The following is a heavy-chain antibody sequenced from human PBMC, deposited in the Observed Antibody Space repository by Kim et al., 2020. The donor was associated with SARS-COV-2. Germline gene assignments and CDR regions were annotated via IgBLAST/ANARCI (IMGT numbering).Heavy chain of an antibody. CDR1: GGSISSSSYY. CDR3: ARVVTMVRGADRAGMDV. CDR2: IYYSGST. Sequence: SETLSLTCTVSGGSISSSSYYWGWIRQPPGKGLEWIGSIYYSGSTYYNPSLKSRVTISVDTSKNQFSLKLSSVTAADTAVYYCARVVTMVRGADRAGMDVWGQGTTVTVSS. J-gene: IGHJ6*02. V-gene: IGHV4-39*07. D-gene: IGHD3-10*01.